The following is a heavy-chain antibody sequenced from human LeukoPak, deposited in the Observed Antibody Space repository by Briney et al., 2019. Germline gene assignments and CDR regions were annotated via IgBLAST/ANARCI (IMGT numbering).Heavy chain of an antibody. V-gene: IGHV3-48*04. D-gene: IGHD4-23*01. CDR3: ARSTMVVTRGWYFDL. J-gene: IGHJ2*01. CDR1: GFTFSSYA. CDR2: ISSSGSTI. Sequence: GGSLRLXCAASGFTFSSYAMSWVRQAPGKELEWVSYISSSGSTIYYADSVKGRFTISRDNAKNSLYLQMNSLRAEDTAVYYCARSTMVVTRGWYFDLWGRGTLVTVSS.